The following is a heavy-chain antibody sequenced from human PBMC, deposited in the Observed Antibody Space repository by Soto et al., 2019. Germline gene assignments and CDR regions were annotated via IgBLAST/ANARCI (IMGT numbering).Heavy chain of an antibody. V-gene: IGHV4-30-2*01. J-gene: IGHJ4*02. CDR3: ARDKITGLFDY. CDR1: GGSIGSGGYS. CDR2: MYHSGST. D-gene: IGHD2-8*02. Sequence: SETLSLTCTVSGGSIGSGGYSWSWIRQPPGTGLEWIGDMYHSGSTNYNPSLKSRVTISVDTSKNQFSLKLTSVTAADTAVYYCARDKITGLFDYWGQGTLVTVSS.